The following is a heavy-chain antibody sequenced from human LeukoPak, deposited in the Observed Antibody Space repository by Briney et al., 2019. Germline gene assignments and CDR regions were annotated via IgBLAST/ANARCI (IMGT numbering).Heavy chain of an antibody. J-gene: IGHJ4*02. D-gene: IGHD3-10*02. CDR1: GFTFSSYA. CDR3: ANDVAVFGGYFDD. CDR2: ISGSGGST. V-gene: IGHV3-23*01. Sequence: PGGSLRLSCAASGFTFSSYAMSWVRQAPGKGLEWVSVISGSGGSTYYADSVKGRFTISRDNSKNTLYLQMNSLRADDTAVYYCANDVAVFGGYFDDWGQGTLVTVSS.